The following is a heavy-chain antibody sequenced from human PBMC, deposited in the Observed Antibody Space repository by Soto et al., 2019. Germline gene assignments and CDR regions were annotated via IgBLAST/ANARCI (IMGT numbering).Heavy chain of an antibody. J-gene: IGHJ4*02. CDR3: ARESGDYDILTGYYPGYFDY. Sequence: QVQLQESGPGLVKPSETLSLTCTVSGGSVSSGSYYWSWIRQPPGKGLEWIGYIYYSGSTNYNPSLKSRVTISVDTSKNQFSLKLSSVTAADAAVYYCARESGDYDILTGYYPGYFDYWGQGTLVTVSS. D-gene: IGHD3-9*01. CDR2: IYYSGST. V-gene: IGHV4-61*01. CDR1: GGSVSSGSYY.